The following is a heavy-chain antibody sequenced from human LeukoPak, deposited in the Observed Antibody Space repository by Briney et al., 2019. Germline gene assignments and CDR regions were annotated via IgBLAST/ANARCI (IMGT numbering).Heavy chain of an antibody. J-gene: IGHJ4*02. CDR3: ARGANTYYYDSSGPDY. CDR2: IYPGDSDT. V-gene: IGHV5-51*01. D-gene: IGHD3-22*01. CDR1: GHSFTSYW. Sequence: RGESLKISCKGSGHSFTSYWIGWVRQMPGKGLEWMGIIYPGDSDTRYSPSFQGQVTISADKSISTAYLQWSSLKASDTAMYYCARGANTYYYDSSGPDYWGQGTLVTVSS.